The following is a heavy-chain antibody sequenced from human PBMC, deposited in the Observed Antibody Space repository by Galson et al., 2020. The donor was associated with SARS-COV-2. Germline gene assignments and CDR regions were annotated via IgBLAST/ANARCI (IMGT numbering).Heavy chain of an antibody. D-gene: IGHD2-8*01. V-gene: IGHV3-74*01. CDR1: GFTFSSYW. CDR2: INSEGSST. CDR3: ARGDMGNGYFDY. Sequence: GGSLRLSCAASGFTFSSYWMHWVRQAPGKGLVWVSRINSEGSSTSYADSVKGRFTISGDNAKNTLYLQMNSLRAEDTAVYYCARGDMGNGYFDYWGQGTLGTVSS. J-gene: IGHJ4*02.